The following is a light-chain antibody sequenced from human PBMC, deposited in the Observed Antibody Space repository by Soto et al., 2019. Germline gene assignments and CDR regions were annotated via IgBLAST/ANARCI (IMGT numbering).Light chain of an antibody. V-gene: IGKV1-9*01. Sequence: IQLTQSPSSLSASVGDRVTITCRASQGISSYLAWYQQKPGKAPKLLIYAASTLQSGVPSMFSGSGYGTDFTLTISSLQPEDFATYYCQQLNSYPALTFGGGTKVEIK. CDR3: QQLNSYPALT. J-gene: IGKJ4*01. CDR1: QGISSY. CDR2: AAS.